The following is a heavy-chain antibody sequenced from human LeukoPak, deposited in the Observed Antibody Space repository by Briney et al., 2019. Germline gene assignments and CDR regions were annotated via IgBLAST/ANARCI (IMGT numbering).Heavy chain of an antibody. CDR1: GFTFDDYA. CDR2: IKQDGSEK. D-gene: IGHD3-22*01. J-gene: IGHJ4*02. Sequence: GGSLRLSCAASGFTFDDYAMHWVRQAPGKGLEWVANIKQDGSEKYYVDSVKGRFTISRDNAKNSLYLQMNSLRAEDTAVYYCARADSACYYDSSGYYWWVPTNFDYWGQGTLVTVSS. V-gene: IGHV3-7*01. CDR3: ARADSACYYDSSGYYWWVPTNFDY.